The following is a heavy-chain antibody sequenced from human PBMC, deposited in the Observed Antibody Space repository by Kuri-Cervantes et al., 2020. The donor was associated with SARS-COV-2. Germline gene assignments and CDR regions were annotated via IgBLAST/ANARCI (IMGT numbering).Heavy chain of an antibody. J-gene: IGHJ6*03. V-gene: IGHV4-34*01. D-gene: IGHD3-22*01. CDR1: YGTLTGYQ. Sequence: GSLRLSCALYYGTLTGYQWSWIRQPPGKGLEWIGGINHRGDTYYNPSLEGRVTIPRDTSENKFSLRLSSVTAADTAVYYCARGINGYFFFYYLDVWGKGTTVTVSS. CDR2: INHRGDT. CDR3: ARGINGYFFFYYLDV.